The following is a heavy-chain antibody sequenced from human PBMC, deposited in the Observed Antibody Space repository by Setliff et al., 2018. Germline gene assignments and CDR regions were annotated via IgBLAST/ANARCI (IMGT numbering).Heavy chain of an antibody. CDR2: IYYSGST. CDR1: GGSISSGSYH. D-gene: IGHD2-21*01. CDR3: AREGVGIVRRGYFDL. Sequence: SETLSLTCTVSGGSISSGSYHWGWIRQPPGKGLEWIGSIYYSGSTYYNPSLKSRVTISVDTSKNQFSLKLSSVTAADTAVYYCAREGVGIVRRGYFDLWGRGTLVTVSS. V-gene: IGHV4-39*07. J-gene: IGHJ2*01.